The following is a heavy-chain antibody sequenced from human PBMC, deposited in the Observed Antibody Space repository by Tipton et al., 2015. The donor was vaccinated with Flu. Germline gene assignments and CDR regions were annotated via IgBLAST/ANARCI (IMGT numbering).Heavy chain of an antibody. V-gene: IGHV1-18*01. CDR1: GYSFTTYG. J-gene: IGHJ4*02. CDR2: VSAYTDNR. D-gene: IGHD2-2*01. Sequence: QSGAEVKKPEASVKVSCKTSGYSFTTYGISWVRQAPGQGLEWMGWVSAYTDNRNYAQRFQGRVTLTTDTSTSTAFMELRSLTSDDTAVYYCARDMPQGVVVIPPTKRFDFWGQGTLVTVSS. CDR3: ARDMPQGVVVIPPTKRFDF.